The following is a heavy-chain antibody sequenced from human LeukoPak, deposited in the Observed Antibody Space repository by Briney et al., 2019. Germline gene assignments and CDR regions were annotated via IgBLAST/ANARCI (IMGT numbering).Heavy chain of an antibody. D-gene: IGHD3-10*01. J-gene: IGHJ4*02. Sequence: SETLSLTCAVYGVSFSGYYWSWVRQPPGKGLEWIGEINHSGSTNYNPSLKSRVTISVDTSNNQFSLKLSSVTAADTAVYYCAREVLLWFGELSDYYDSSGYDYWGQGTLVTVSS. CDR1: GVSFSGYY. CDR3: AREVLLWFGELSDYYDSSGYDY. CDR2: INHSGST. V-gene: IGHV4-34*01.